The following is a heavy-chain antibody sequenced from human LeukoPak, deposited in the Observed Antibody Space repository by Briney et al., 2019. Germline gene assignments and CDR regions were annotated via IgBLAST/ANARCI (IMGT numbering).Heavy chain of an antibody. V-gene: IGHV4-59*01. CDR2: IYYSGST. CDR3: ARAPLWFGEGYAFDI. Sequence: PSETLSLTCTVSGGSISSYYWSWIRQPPGKGLEWIGYIYYSGSTNYNPSLKSRVTISVDTSKNQFSLKLSSVTAADTAVYYCARAPLWFGEGYAFDIWGQGTMVTVSS. J-gene: IGHJ3*02. CDR1: GGSISSYY. D-gene: IGHD3-10*01.